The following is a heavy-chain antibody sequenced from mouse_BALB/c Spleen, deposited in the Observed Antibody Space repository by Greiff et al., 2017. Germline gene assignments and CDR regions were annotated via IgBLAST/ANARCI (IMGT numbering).Heavy chain of an antibody. CDR3: ARSHRSTRFAY. CDR1: GYTFTSYW. Sequence: VQLQQSGAELAKPGASVKMSCKASGYTFTSYWMHWVKQRPGQGLEWIGYINPSTGYTEYNQKFKDKATLTADKSSSTAYMQLSSLTSEDSAVYFCARSHRSTRFAYWGQGTLVTVSA. CDR2: INPSTGYT. J-gene: IGHJ3*01. V-gene: IGHV1-7*01. D-gene: IGHD2-14*01.